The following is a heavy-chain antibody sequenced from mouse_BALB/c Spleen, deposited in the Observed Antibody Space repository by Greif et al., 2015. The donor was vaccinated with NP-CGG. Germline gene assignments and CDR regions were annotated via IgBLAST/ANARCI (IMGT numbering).Heavy chain of an antibody. CDR2: IYPGSGNT. D-gene: IGHD4-1*01. V-gene: IGHV1-84*02. J-gene: IGHJ4*01. Sequence: QVQLKQSGPELVKPGASVKISCKASGYTFTDHYINWVKQKPGQGLEWIGWIYPGSGNTKYNEKFKGKATLTVDTSSSTAYMQLSSLTSEDTAVYFCARRTGTEAMDYWGQGTSVTVSS. CDR3: ARRTGTEAMDY. CDR1: GYTFTDHY.